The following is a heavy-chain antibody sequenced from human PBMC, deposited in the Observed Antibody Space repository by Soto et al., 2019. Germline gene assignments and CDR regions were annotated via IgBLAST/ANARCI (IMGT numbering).Heavy chain of an antibody. V-gene: IGHV1-69*13. Sequence: SAKVSCKAFGGTFSSYAISWVRQAPGQGLEWMGGIIPIFGTANYAQKFQGRVTITADESTSTAYMELSSLRSEDTDVYYCARQRSSSWYAPKDVWGQGTTVTVSS. CDR1: GGTFSSYA. J-gene: IGHJ6*02. CDR2: IIPIFGTA. CDR3: ARQRSSSWYAPKDV. D-gene: IGHD6-13*01.